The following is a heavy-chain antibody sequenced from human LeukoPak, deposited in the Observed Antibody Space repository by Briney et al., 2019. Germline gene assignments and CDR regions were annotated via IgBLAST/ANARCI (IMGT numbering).Heavy chain of an antibody. Sequence: YPGGSLRLSCAASGFTFSSYGMHCVRQAPGKGLEWVAVISYDGSNKYYADSVKGRFTISRDNSKNTLYLQMNSLRAEDTAVYYCAKVLQDSSGYYPPLQYYYYGMDVWGQGTTVTVSS. CDR3: AKVLQDSSGYYPPLQYYYYGMDV. J-gene: IGHJ6*02. CDR2: ISYDGSNK. D-gene: IGHD3-22*01. CDR1: GFTFSSYG. V-gene: IGHV3-30*18.